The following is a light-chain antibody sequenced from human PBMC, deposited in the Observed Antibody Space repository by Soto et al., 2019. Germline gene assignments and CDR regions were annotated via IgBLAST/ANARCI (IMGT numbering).Light chain of an antibody. CDR1: QRINNW. CDR3: QQYSSYSPIT. J-gene: IGKJ5*01. CDR2: KAS. Sequence: DIQMTQSPSTLSASVGDILTITCRASQRINNWLAWSQKKPGRAPKLLIYKASVLETVAPSRFSGTGSGTEYTLTINGLQPDDFATYYCQQYSSYSPITFGQGTRLEIK. V-gene: IGKV1-5*03.